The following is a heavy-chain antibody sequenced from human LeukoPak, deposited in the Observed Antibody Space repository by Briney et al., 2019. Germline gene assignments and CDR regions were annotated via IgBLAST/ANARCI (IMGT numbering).Heavy chain of an antibody. V-gene: IGHV3-30*18. CDR3: AKDRIPSGSYYSDY. CDR1: GFTFSSYG. CDR2: ISYDGSNK. Sequence: PGGSLRLSCAASGFTFSSYGTHWVRQAPGKGLEWVAVISYDGSNKYYADSVKGRFTISRDNSKNTLYLQMNSLRAEDTAVYYCAKDRIPSGSYYSDYWGQGTLVTVSS. D-gene: IGHD1-26*01. J-gene: IGHJ4*02.